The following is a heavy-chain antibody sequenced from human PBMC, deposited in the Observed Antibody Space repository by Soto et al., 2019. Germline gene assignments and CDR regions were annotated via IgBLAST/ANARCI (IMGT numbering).Heavy chain of an antibody. CDR1: EYTFSHYG. V-gene: IGHV3-74*01. CDR3: SYDTCGDWDC. CDR2: VNPDGTIT. Sequence: DGTLRLSCASCEYTFSHYGLHLVRQAPGKGLVWVSRVNPDGTITTYADSVKGRFTISRDNAKNTLYLQMNSLGVEDTALYYCSYDTCGDWDCGGQGAPFTFSS. J-gene: IGHJ4*02. D-gene: IGHD2-21*02.